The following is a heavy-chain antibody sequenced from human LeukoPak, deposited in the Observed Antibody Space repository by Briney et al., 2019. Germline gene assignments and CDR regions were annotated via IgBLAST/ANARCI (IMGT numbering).Heavy chain of an antibody. V-gene: IGHV3-30*04. CDR3: AKGGYYERPWYFDY. D-gene: IGHD3-22*01. CDR2: ISFDGTNK. Sequence: GRSLRLSCAASGFTFSHYAMHWVRQAPGKGLEWVAVISFDGTNKFYADSVKGRFTISGDNSKHALYLQMNSLRAEDTAVYYCAKGGYYERPWYFDYWGQGTLVTVSS. J-gene: IGHJ4*02. CDR1: GFTFSHYA.